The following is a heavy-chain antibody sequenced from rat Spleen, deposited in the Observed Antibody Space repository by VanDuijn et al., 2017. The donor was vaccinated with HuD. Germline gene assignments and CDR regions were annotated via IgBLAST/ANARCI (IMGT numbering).Heavy chain of an antibody. CDR2: ISPSGGST. D-gene: IGHD4-3*01. CDR1: GFTFSNYG. J-gene: IGHJ3*01. CDR3: VQWNSRYFTY. Sequence: EVQLVESGGGLVQPGRSLKLSCAASGFTFSNYGMNWIRQAPTKGLEWVASISPSGGSTHYRDSVKGRFTISRDDAKNTLYLEMDSLRSDDTAAYYCVQWNSRYFTYWGQGTLVTVSS. V-gene: IGHV5-19*01.